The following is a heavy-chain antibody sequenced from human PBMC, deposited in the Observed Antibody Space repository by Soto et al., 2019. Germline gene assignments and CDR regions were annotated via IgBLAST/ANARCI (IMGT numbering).Heavy chain of an antibody. J-gene: IGHJ5*02. CDR3: AKDAVYKDGLWLMDS. V-gene: IGHV3-23*01. CDR1: GFTISTYA. CDR2: VTGSGGQI. D-gene: IGHD2-21*01. Sequence: GGSLRLSCAASGFTISTYAMTWVRQAPGKGLECVSGVTGSGGQIHYADSVKGRFTISRDNSKNTLYLQMSSLREEDTALYYCAKDAVYKDGLWLMDSWGQGTLVTVSS.